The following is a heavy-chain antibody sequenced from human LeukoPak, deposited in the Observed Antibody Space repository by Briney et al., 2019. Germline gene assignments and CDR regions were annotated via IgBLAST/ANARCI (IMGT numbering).Heavy chain of an antibody. CDR1: GGSFSGYY. J-gene: IGHJ6*03. CDR2: INHSGST. D-gene: IGHD2-2*01. CDR3: ARLGCSSTSCYFHYYMDV. Sequence: SETLSLTCAVYGGSFSGYYWSWIRQPPGEGLEWIGEINHSGSTNYNPPLKSRVTISVDTSKNQFSLKLSSVTAADTAVYYCARLGCSSTSCYFHYYMDVWGKGTTVTVSS. V-gene: IGHV4-34*01.